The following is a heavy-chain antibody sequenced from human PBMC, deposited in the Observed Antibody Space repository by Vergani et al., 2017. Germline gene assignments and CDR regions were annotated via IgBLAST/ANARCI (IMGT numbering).Heavy chain of an antibody. Sequence: QVQLVQSGAEVKKPGSSVKVSCKASGGTFSSYAISWVRQAPGQGFEWMGGIIPIFGTANYAQKFQGRVTITADESTSTAYMELSSLRSEDTAVYYCASTVYSSSWYSPRRRATGTSYFDYWGQGTLVTVSS. J-gene: IGHJ4*02. D-gene: IGHD6-13*01. CDR2: IIPIFGTA. CDR1: GGTFSSYA. V-gene: IGHV1-69*01. CDR3: ASTVYSSSWYSPRRRATGTSYFDY.